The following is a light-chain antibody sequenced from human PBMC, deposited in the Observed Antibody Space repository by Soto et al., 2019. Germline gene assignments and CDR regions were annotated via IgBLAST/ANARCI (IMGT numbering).Light chain of an antibody. Sequence: DIPMTQYPSTLSASVGDRVTITCRASQSISSWLAWYQQKPGKAPKLLIYDASSLESGVPSRFSGSGSGTEFTLTISSLQPDDFATYYCQQYNSYSITFGQGTRLEIK. J-gene: IGKJ5*01. CDR3: QQYNSYSIT. CDR1: QSISSW. V-gene: IGKV1-5*01. CDR2: DAS.